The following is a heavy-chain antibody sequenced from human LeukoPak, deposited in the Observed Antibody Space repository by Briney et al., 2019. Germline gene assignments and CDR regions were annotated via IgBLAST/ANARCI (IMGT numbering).Heavy chain of an antibody. CDR1: GGSISNYY. J-gene: IGHJ5*02. Sequence: PSETLSLTCTVSGGSISNYYWSWIRQPAGKGLEWIGRIYTSGSTNYNPSLKSRVTISVDTSKNQFSLKLSSVTAADTAVYYCARESPYYYDSSGYYTWGQGTLVTVSS. CDR2: IYTSGST. V-gene: IGHV4-4*07. D-gene: IGHD3-22*01. CDR3: ARESPYYYDSSGYYT.